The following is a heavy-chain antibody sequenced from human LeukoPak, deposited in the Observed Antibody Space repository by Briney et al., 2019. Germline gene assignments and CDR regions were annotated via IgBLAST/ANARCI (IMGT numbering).Heavy chain of an antibody. V-gene: IGHV5-51*01. CDR2: IYPGDSDT. Sequence: AESLQISCNTSGYSFTNYWIGSLSQMPAKDLEWMGVIYPGDSDTRYSPSFQGQVTISGDKSISTSYLQWNSLKASDTAMYYCARRGIVGDTDSWGQGALVTVSS. J-gene: IGHJ4*02. CDR1: GYSFTNYW. D-gene: IGHD1-26*01. CDR3: ARRGIVGDTDS.